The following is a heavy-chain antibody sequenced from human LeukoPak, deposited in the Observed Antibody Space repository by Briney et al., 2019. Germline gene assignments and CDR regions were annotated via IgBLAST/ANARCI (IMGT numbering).Heavy chain of an antibody. D-gene: IGHD3-10*01. Sequence: PSETLSLTCSVCGGSISSYYGSWMRQPAGKGLEFIGRIYTSGSTNYNPSLKSRVTMSVDTSKNQFSLKLSSLTAAHTAVYYCAETWGSGSYYNDYWGQGTLVTVSS. CDR1: GGSISSYY. V-gene: IGHV4-4*07. CDR3: AETWGSGSYYNDY. CDR2: IYTSGST. J-gene: IGHJ4*02.